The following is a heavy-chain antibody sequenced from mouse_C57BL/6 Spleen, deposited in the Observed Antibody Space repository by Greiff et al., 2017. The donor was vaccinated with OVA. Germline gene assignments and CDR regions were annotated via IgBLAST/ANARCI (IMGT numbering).Heavy chain of an antibody. D-gene: IGHD1-1*01. J-gene: IGHJ3*01. CDR3: VRSYYGSSPGFAY. V-gene: IGHV10-1*01. CDR1: GFSFNTYA. CDR2: IRSKSNNYAT. Sequence: EVHLVESGGGLVQPKGSLKLSCAASGFSFNTYAMNWVRQAPGKGLEWVARIRSKSNNYATYYADSVKDRFTISRDDSESMLYLQMNNLKTEDTAMYYCVRSYYGSSPGFAYWGQGTLVTVSA.